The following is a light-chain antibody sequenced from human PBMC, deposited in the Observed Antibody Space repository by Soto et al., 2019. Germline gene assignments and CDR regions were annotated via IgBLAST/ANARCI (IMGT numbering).Light chain of an antibody. J-gene: IGLJ2*01. CDR2: EVS. CDR1: SSDVGGYNS. CDR3: GSYAGSKSLV. Sequence: QSALTQPPSASGSPGQSVTISCTGTSSDVGGYNSVSWYQQHPGTAPKLVIYEVSKRPAGVPDRFSASKSDNTAPLTVSGLHAEDAAYYCCGSYAGSKSLVFGGGTKLTVL. V-gene: IGLV2-8*01.